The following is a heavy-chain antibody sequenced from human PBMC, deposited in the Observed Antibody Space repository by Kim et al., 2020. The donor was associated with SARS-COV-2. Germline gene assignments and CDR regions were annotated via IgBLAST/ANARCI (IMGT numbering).Heavy chain of an antibody. J-gene: IGHJ4*02. CDR2: ISSSSSYI. Sequence: GGSLRLSCAASGFTFSSYSMNWVRQAPGKGLEWVSSISSSSSYIYYADSVKGRFTISRDNAKNSLYLQMNSLRAEDTAVYYCARVRGSPWGDSSGWLYFDYWGPGTLVTVSS. D-gene: IGHD6-19*01. CDR3: ARVRGSPWGDSSGWLYFDY. V-gene: IGHV3-21*01. CDR1: GFTFSSYS.